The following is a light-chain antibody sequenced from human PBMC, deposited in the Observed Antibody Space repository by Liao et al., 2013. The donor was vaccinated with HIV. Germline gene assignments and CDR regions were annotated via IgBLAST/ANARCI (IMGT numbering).Light chain of an antibody. CDR2: QDS. Sequence: SYELTQPPSVSVSPGQTARITCSGDALPKLYAYWYQQKPGQSPVLVIYQDSKRPSGIPERFSGSNSGNTATLTISGTQGMDEADYYCQAWDSSTVWVFGGGTKLTVL. CDR3: QAWDSSTVWV. CDR1: ALPKLY. J-gene: IGLJ3*02. V-gene: IGLV3-1*01.